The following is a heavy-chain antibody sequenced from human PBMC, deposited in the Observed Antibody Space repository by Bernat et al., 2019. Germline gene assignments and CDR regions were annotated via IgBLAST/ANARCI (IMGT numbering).Heavy chain of an antibody. D-gene: IGHD2-2*01. V-gene: IGHV3-21*01. CDR2: ISSSSSYI. Sequence: EVQLVESGGGLVKPGGSLRLSCAASGFTFSSYSMNWVRQAPGKGLEWVSSISSSSSYIYYADSVKGRFTISRDNAKNSLYLQMNSLRAEDTAVYYCARGGIVVVPADLWFDPWGQGTLVTVSS. CDR3: ARGGIVVVPADLWFDP. J-gene: IGHJ5*02. CDR1: GFTFSSYS.